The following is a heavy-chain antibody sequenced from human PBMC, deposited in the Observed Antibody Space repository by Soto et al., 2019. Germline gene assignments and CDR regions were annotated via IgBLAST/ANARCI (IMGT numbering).Heavy chain of an antibody. Sequence: GGSLRLSCAASGFTFSSYGMHWVRQAPGKGLEWVAVIWYDGSNKYYADSVKGRFTISRDNSKNTLYLQMNSLRAEDTAVYYCAREEMAWGGRRMDVWGQGTTVTVSS. CDR2: IWYDGSNK. CDR1: GFTFSSYG. J-gene: IGHJ6*02. V-gene: IGHV3-33*01. D-gene: IGHD1-1*01. CDR3: AREEMAWGGRRMDV.